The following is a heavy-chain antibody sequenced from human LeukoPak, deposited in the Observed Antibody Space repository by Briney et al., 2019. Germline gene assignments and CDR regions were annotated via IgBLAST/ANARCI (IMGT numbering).Heavy chain of an antibody. Sequence: PGGSLRLSCAASGFTFNSYAMNWVRQAPGKGLEWVSGISGSGGSTYYADSVKGRFTISRDNSKNTLYLQMKSLKAEDTALYYCAKAGGSYYRDWGQGTLVTVSS. CDR3: AKAGGSYYRD. D-gene: IGHD1-26*01. CDR1: GFTFNSYA. V-gene: IGHV3-23*01. CDR2: ISGSGGST. J-gene: IGHJ4*02.